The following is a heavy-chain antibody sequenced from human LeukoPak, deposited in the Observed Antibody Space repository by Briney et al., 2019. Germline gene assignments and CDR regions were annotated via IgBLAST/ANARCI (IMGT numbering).Heavy chain of an antibody. V-gene: IGHV1-2*02. CDR3: ARDLTGTTGWFDP. J-gene: IGHJ5*02. CDR2: INPNSGGT. Sequence: ASVKVSCKASGYTFTGYYMHWVRQASGQGLEWMGWINPNSGGTNYAQKFQGRVAMTRDTSISTAYMELSRLRSDDTAVYYCARDLTGTTGWFDPWGQGTLVTVSS. CDR1: GYTFTGYY. D-gene: IGHD1-7*01.